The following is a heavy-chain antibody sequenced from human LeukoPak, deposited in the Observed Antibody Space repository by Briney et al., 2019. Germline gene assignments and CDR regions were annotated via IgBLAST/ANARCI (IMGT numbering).Heavy chain of an antibody. V-gene: IGHV3-23*01. CDR3: AKAGRSSGWYWFGY. D-gene: IGHD6-19*01. J-gene: IGHJ4*02. CDR2: ISGSGDET. Sequence: GGSLRLSCAASGFTFRNYAMSWVRQAPGKGLEWVSAISGSGDETNYADSVKGRLTISRDNSKNTLFLQMNSLRAEDTAVYYCAKAGRSSGWYWFGYWGQGTLVTVSS. CDR1: GFTFRNYA.